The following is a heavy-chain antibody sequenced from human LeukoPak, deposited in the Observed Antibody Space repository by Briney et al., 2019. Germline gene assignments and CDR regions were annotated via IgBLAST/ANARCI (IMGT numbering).Heavy chain of an antibody. CDR2: IKQDGSEK. D-gene: IGHD6-19*01. CDR3: ARVDAAGWFTLGYFDY. CDR1: GFTFSSYW. Sequence: GGSLRLSCAASGFTFSSYWMSWVRQAPGKGLEWVANIKQDGSEKYYVDSVKGRFTISRDNAKSSLYLQMNSLRAEDTAVYYCARVDAAGWFTLGYFDYWGQGTLVTVSS. V-gene: IGHV3-7*01. J-gene: IGHJ4*02.